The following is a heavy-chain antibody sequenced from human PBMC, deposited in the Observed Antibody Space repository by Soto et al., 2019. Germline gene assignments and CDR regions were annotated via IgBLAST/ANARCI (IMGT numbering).Heavy chain of an antibody. CDR1: GFTFSNTW. D-gene: IGHD3-16*02. J-gene: IGHJ3*02. CDR3: TTADLGHDYIWGSYRYTADDAFDI. Sequence: EVQLVESGGGLVKPGGSLRLSCAASGFTFSNTWMSWVRQAPWKGLEWVGSIESKTDGGTTDYAAPVKGRFTISRDDSKNTLYLQMNSLKTEDTAVYYCTTADLGHDYIWGSYRYTADDAFDIWGQGTMVTVSS. V-gene: IGHV3-15*04. CDR2: IESKTDGGTT.